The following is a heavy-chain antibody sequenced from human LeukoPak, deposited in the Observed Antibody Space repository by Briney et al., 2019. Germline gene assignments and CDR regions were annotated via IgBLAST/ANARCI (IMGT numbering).Heavy chain of an antibody. CDR1: GFTFSSYG. J-gene: IGHJ6*02. V-gene: IGHV3-33*03. Sequence: GGSLRLSCAASGFTFSSYGMHWVRQAPGKGLEWVAVIWYDGSNKYYADSVKGRFTISRDNAKNSLYLQMNSLRAEDTAVYYCASIGYYDSSGYPPSGYYYYGMDVWGQGTTVTVSS. CDR3: ASIGYYDSSGYPPSGYYYYGMDV. CDR2: IWYDGSNK. D-gene: IGHD3-22*01.